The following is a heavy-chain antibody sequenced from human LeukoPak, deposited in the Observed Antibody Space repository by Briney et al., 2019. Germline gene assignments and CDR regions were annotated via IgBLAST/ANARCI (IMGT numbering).Heavy chain of an antibody. V-gene: IGHV5-51*01. J-gene: IGHJ5*02. D-gene: IGHD1-20*01. CDR2: IYPGDSDT. Sequence: GESLKISCKGSGYSFTSYWIGWVRQMPGKGLEWMGIIYPGDSDTRYSPSFQGQVTISADKSISTAYLQWSSLKASDTAMYYRARFFYNGNDQGGNGSAPWGREPLATVS. CDR1: GYSFTSYW. CDR3: ARFFYNGNDQGGNGSAP.